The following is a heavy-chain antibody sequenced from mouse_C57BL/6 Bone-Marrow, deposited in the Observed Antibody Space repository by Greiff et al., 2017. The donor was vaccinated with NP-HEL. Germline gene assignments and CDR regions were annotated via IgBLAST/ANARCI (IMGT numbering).Heavy chain of an antibody. CDR2: IYPGSGGT. J-gene: IGHJ3*01. CDR3: GRSDYGDFAY. D-gene: IGHD1-1*01. V-gene: IGHV1-55*01. CDR1: GYTFTNYW. Sequence: QVQLQQPGAELVKPGASVKLSCKASGYTFTNYWIKWVKQRPGQGLEWIGEIYPGSGGTNYNEKFKGKATLTVDTSSSTAYMQLSSLTSEDSAVYVCGRSDYGDFAYWGKGTLVTVSA.